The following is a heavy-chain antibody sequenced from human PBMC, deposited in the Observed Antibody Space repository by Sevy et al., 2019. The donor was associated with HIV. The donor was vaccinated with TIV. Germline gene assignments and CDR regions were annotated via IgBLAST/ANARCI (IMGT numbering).Heavy chain of an antibody. CDR2: ISSSSSTI. CDR1: GFTFSSYS. CDR3: AREGKEGAASDDAFDI. V-gene: IGHV3-48*02. Sequence: GGSLRLSCAASGFTFSSYSMNWVRQAPGKGLEWVSYISSSSSTIYYADSVKRRFTISRDNAKNSLYLQMNSLRDEDTAVYYCAREGKEGAASDDAFDIWGQGTMVTVSS. D-gene: IGHD6-13*01. J-gene: IGHJ3*02.